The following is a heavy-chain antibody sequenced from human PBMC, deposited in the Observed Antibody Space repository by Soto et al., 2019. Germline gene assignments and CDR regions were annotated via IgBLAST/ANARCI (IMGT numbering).Heavy chain of an antibody. D-gene: IGHD3-9*01. CDR1: GFSLSTSGVG. V-gene: IGHV2-5*02. CDR2: IYWDDGK. J-gene: IGHJ4*02. CDR3: AHRLAYDISTGYYPFDY. Sequence: QITLKESGPTLVKPTQTLTLTCTFSGFSLSTSGVGVAWIRQPPGKALEWLALIYWDDGKRYSPSLKTRLNITKDTSQKRVVVILPKVDPVETATYYCAHRLAYDISTGYYPFDYWGQGSLVTVSS.